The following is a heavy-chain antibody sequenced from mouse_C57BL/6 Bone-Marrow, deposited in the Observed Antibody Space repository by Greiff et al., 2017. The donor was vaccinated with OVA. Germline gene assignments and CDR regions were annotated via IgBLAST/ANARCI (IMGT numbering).Heavy chain of an antibody. Sequence: EVKLQESGGGLVQPGGSLSLSCAASGFTFTDYYMSWVRQPPGKALEWLGFIRNKANGYTTEYSASVKGRFTISRDNSQSILYLQMNALGAEDSATYYCARYEDEAWFADWGQGTLVTVSA. CDR1: GFTFTDYY. J-gene: IGHJ3*01. CDR3: ARYEDEAWFAD. V-gene: IGHV7-3*01. CDR2: IRNKANGYTT.